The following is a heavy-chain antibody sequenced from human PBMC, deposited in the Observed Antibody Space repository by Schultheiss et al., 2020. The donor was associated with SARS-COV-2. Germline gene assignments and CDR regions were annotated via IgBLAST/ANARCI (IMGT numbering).Heavy chain of an antibody. CDR3: ARDSTDDYGDPKTYFDY. Sequence: SETLSLTCTVSGGSISSYYWSWIRQPPGKGLEWIGYIYYSGSTNHNPSLESRVTISLDTSKNQFSLKLSSVTAADTAVYYCARDSTDDYGDPKTYFDYWGQGTLVTVSS. CDR2: IYYSGST. CDR1: GGSISSYY. V-gene: IGHV4-59*01. J-gene: IGHJ4*02. D-gene: IGHD4-17*01.